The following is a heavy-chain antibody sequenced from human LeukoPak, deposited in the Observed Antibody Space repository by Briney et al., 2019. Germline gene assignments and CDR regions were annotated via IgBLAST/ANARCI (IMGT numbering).Heavy chain of an antibody. D-gene: IGHD3-10*01. J-gene: IGHJ4*02. CDR2: IYYSGST. Sequence: PSETLSLTCTVSGGSISTYYWSWIRQPPGKGLEWIGYIYYSGSTNYNPSLKSRVTISVDTSKNQFSMKLSSVTAADTAVYYCARGGLWFGELLEYYFDYWGQGTLVTVSS. CDR1: GGSISTYY. V-gene: IGHV4-59*01. CDR3: ARGGLWFGELLEYYFDY.